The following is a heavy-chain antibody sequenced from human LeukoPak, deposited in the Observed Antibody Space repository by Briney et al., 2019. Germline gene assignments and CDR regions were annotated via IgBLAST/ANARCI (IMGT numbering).Heavy chain of an antibody. CDR3: ARVVVVVTAYHSYYYYGVDV. J-gene: IGHJ6*02. CDR1: GGSFSGYY. D-gene: IGHD2-21*02. Sequence: SETLSLTCAVYGGSFSGYYWSWIRQPPGKGLEWIGEINHSGSTNYNPSLKSRVTISVDTSKNQFSLKLSSVTAADTAVYYCARVVVVVTAYHSYYYYGVDVWGQGTTVTVSS. CDR2: INHSGST. V-gene: IGHV4-34*01.